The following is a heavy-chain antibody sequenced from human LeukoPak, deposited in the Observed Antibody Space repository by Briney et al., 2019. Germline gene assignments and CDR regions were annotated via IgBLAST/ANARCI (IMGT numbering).Heavy chain of an antibody. Sequence: ASVKVSCKASGYTFTSYYMHWVRQAPGQGPEWMGIINPSGGSTDYAQKFQGRVTITADESTSTAYMELSSLRSEDTAVYYCARARSGYCTNGVCSNFDYWGQGTLVTVSS. CDR1: GYTFTSYY. CDR3: ARARSGYCTNGVCSNFDY. J-gene: IGHJ4*02. D-gene: IGHD2-8*01. CDR2: INPSGGST. V-gene: IGHV1-46*01.